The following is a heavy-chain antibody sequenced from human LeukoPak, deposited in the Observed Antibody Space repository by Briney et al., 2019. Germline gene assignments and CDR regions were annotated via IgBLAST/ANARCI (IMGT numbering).Heavy chain of an antibody. Sequence: SETLSLTCTVSGGSISSSSYYWGWIRQPPGKGLEWIGSIYYSGSTYYNPSLKSRVTISVDTSKNQFSLKLSSVTAADTAVYYCARPNYDSSSPWFDPWGQGTLVTVSS. CDR1: GGSISSSSYY. D-gene: IGHD3-22*01. CDR2: IYYSGST. J-gene: IGHJ5*02. V-gene: IGHV4-39*07. CDR3: ARPNYDSSSPWFDP.